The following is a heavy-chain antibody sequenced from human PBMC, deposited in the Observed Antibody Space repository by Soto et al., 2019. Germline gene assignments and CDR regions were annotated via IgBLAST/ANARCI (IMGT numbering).Heavy chain of an antibody. V-gene: IGHV3-21*01. CDR1: GFTFSSYS. Sequence: PGGSLRLSCAASGFTFSSYSMNWVRQAPGKGLEWVSSISSSSYIYYADSVKGRFTISRDNAKNSLYLQMNSLRAEDTAVYYCARPLPPFSSWDYYFDYWGQGTLVTVSS. J-gene: IGHJ4*02. D-gene: IGHD6-13*01. CDR3: ARPLPPFSSWDYYFDY. CDR2: ISSSSYI.